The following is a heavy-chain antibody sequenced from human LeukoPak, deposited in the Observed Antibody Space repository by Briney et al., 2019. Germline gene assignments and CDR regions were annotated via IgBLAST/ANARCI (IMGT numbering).Heavy chain of an antibody. CDR3: ARPDRYYYGSGSRRSSYFDY. V-gene: IGHV4-34*01. Sequence: SETLSLTCAVYGGSFSGYYWSWIRQPPGKGLEWIGEINHSGSTNYNPSLKGRVTISVDTSKNQFSLKLSSVTAADTAVYYCARPDRYYYGSGSRRSSYFDYWGQGTLVTVSS. J-gene: IGHJ4*02. CDR2: INHSGST. D-gene: IGHD3-10*01. CDR1: GGSFSGYY.